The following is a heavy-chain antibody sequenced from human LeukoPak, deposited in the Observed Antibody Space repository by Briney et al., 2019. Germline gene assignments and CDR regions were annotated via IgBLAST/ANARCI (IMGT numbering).Heavy chain of an antibody. Sequence: GESLRISSKGSGYSFTRYWIGWVRQMPGKGLEWMGIIYPGDSDTRYSPSFQGQVTISADKSISTAYLQWSSLKASDTAMYYCVRRGGHFRTAYYDYWGQGTRVTVSS. CDR1: GYSFTRYW. D-gene: IGHD3/OR15-3a*01. CDR2: IYPGDSDT. V-gene: IGHV5-51*01. CDR3: VRRGGHFRTAYYDY. J-gene: IGHJ4*02.